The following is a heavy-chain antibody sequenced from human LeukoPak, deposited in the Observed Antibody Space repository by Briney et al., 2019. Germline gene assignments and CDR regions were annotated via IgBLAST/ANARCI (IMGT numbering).Heavy chain of an antibody. D-gene: IGHD3-10*01. J-gene: IGHJ4*02. CDR2: ISDSGNS. V-gene: IGHV4-39*02. CDR1: GGPISSRSYY. Sequence: SETLSLTCTVSGGPISSRSYYWGWIRQPPGKGLVWIGKISDSGNSYYSLSLRSRVTISIDTSKNQFSLKLSSVTATDTAVYYCVRDRELNYWGQGTLVTVSS. CDR3: VRDRELNY.